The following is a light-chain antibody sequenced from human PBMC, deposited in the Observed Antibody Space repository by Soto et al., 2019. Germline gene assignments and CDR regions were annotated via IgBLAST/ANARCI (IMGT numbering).Light chain of an antibody. V-gene: IGKV3-20*01. CDR1: QSVSSSY. Sequence: EIELTQSPGTLSLSPGERATLSCRASQSVSSSYLAWYQQKPGQAPRLLIYGASGRATGIPDRFSGSGSGTDFTLTISRLEPEDFAVYYCQQYCSSIFTFGPGTKVDIK. CDR2: GAS. J-gene: IGKJ3*01. CDR3: QQYCSSIFT.